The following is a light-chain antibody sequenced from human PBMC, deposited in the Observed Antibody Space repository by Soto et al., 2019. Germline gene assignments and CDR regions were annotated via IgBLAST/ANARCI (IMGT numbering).Light chain of an antibody. V-gene: IGKV1-39*01. CDR3: HQYHNYPPGT. J-gene: IGKJ1*01. CDR1: QNIGTY. Sequence: IQMTQSPFSLSASEGDRVTISCRSSQNIGTYLSWYQQKPGRAPKIQIYAASNLQSGVPSRFRGSGSGTDFTLTIISMQSEEVAVYYCHQYHNYPPGTFGQGTKVDIK. CDR2: AAS.